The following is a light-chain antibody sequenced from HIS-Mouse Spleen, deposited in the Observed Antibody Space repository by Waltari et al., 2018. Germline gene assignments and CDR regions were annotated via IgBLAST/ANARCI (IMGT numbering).Light chain of an antibody. CDR1: SSDVVGYNY. CDR2: DVS. Sequence: QSALTQPRSVSGSPGQSVTISCTGTSSDVVGYNYVSWYQQHPGKAPKPMIYDVSKRPSGVPDRFSGSKSGNTASLTISGLQAEDEADYYCCSYAGSYTWVFGGGTKLTVL. J-gene: IGLJ3*02. CDR3: CSYAGSYTWV. V-gene: IGLV2-11*01.